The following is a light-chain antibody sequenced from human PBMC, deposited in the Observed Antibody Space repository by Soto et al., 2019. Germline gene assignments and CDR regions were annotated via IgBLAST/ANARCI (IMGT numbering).Light chain of an antibody. CDR3: STWDDSLNGWV. Sequence: QPVLTQPPSVSGTPGLRVTISCSGGSSNIGRDTVNWYQQLPGTAPKLLMFNDDQRPSGVPDRFSGSRSGTSASLASSGLQSDDEADYFCSTWDDSLNGWVFGGGTKLTVL. J-gene: IGLJ3*02. CDR2: NDD. CDR1: SSNIGRDT. V-gene: IGLV1-44*01.